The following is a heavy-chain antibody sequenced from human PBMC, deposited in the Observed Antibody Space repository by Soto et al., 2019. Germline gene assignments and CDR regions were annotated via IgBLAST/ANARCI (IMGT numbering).Heavy chain of an antibody. V-gene: IGHV1-69*01. Sequence: EQLMQSGAEVKKPGSSVKVSCKASGGTFSSHSINWVRQAPGQGLEWMGGIITLFGTANYAQNFQGRVTITADQSTSTAYMELNSLRSDDTAVYYCAREVGYGDFSAALLDWGQGTLVTVSS. D-gene: IGHD4-17*01. J-gene: IGHJ4*02. CDR2: IITLFGTA. CDR3: AREVGYGDFSAALLD. CDR1: GGTFSSHS.